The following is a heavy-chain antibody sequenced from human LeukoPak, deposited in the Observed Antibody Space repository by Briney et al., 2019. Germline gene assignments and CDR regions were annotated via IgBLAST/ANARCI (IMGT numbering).Heavy chain of an antibody. Sequence: ASVKVSCKASGYTFTSYGISWVRQAPGQGLEWMGWISAYNGNTNYAQKLQGRVTMTTDTSTSTAYMELRSLRSDDTAVYYCARDAAMVRGSEVDCWFDPWGQGTLVTVSS. CDR1: GYTFTSYG. CDR2: ISAYNGNT. D-gene: IGHD3-10*01. CDR3: ARDAAMVRGSEVDCWFDP. V-gene: IGHV1-18*01. J-gene: IGHJ5*02.